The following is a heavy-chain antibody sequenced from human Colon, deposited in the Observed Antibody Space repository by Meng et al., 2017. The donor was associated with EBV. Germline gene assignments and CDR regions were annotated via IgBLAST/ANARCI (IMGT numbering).Heavy chain of an antibody. CDR3: AREGLVGDLRYFDL. CDR2: INPNSGGA. V-gene: IGHV1-2*06. D-gene: IGHD3-16*01. Sequence: GGELNKSGDEGKVSCKASAYPFAGYYMHWVRQASGIGLEWMGRINPNSGGANYAQKFQGRVTMTRDTSISTAYMELSRLRSDDTAVYYCAREGLVGDLRYFDLWGRGTLVTVSS. CDR1: AYPFAGYY. J-gene: IGHJ2*01.